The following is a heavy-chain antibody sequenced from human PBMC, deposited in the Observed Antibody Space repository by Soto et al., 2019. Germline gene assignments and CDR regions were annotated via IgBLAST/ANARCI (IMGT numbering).Heavy chain of an antibody. CDR2: ISGSGGST. J-gene: IGHJ6*03. Sequence: GGSLRLSCAASGFTFSSYAMSWVRQAPGKGLEWVSAISGSGGSTYYADSVKGRFTISRDNSKNTLYLQMNSLRAEDTAVYYCAKGGIVVVVAAIYYYYYMDVWGKGTTVTVSS. V-gene: IGHV3-23*01. CDR3: AKGGIVVVVAAIYYYYYMDV. CDR1: GFTFSSYA. D-gene: IGHD2-15*01.